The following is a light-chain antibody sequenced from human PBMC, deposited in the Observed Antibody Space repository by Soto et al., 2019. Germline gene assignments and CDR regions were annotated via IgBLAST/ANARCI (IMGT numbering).Light chain of an antibody. Sequence: EVVMTQSPGTLSLSPGERATLSCRASQSVSSSYLAWYQQKPGQAPRLLIYGASSRATGIPARFSGSGSGTDFTLTISSLEPEDFAVYYCQQRSNWRITFGQGTRLEIK. CDR2: GAS. CDR3: QQRSNWRIT. J-gene: IGKJ5*01. CDR1: QSVSSSY. V-gene: IGKV3D-20*02.